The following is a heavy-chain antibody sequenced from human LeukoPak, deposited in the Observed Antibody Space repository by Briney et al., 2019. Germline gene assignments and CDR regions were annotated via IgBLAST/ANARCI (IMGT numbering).Heavy chain of an antibody. D-gene: IGHD3-16*02. CDR1: GFTFSSYS. Sequence: PGGSLRLSCAAPGFTFSSYSMNWVRQAPGKGLEWVSSISSSSSYIYYADSVKGRFTISRDNAKNSLYLQMNSLRAEDTAVYYCARERWGGDYDWGSYRYSLETNFDYWGQGTLVTVSS. CDR2: ISSSSSYI. V-gene: IGHV3-21*01. J-gene: IGHJ4*02. CDR3: ARERWGGDYDWGSYRYSLETNFDY.